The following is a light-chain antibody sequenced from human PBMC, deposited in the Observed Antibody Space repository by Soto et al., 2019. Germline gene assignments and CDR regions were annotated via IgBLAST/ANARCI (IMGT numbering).Light chain of an antibody. J-gene: IGKJ3*01. CDR3: QQRRNWL. V-gene: IGKV3-11*01. Sequence: EMGLTQSPASLSLSPGERATLSCRASQSVSYLAWYQQKPGQAPRLLIYDASNRATGIPARFSGSGSGTDFTLTISSLEPEDFAVYYCQQRRNWLFRPGTKVDIK. CDR1: QSVSY. CDR2: DAS.